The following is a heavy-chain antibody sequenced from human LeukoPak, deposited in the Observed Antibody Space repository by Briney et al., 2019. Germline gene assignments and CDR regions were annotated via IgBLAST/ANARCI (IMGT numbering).Heavy chain of an antibody. Sequence: EASVKVSCKASGYTFTNYDINWVRQASGQGLEWMGYMKPNSGNTGYAQKFQGRVTMTRDTSISTAYMELSSLTSEDTAVYYCATELRWKDHWGPGTLVTVSS. V-gene: IGHV1-8*01. CDR3: ATELRWKDH. J-gene: IGHJ4*02. CDR2: MKPNSGNT. D-gene: IGHD4-23*01. CDR1: GYTFTNYD.